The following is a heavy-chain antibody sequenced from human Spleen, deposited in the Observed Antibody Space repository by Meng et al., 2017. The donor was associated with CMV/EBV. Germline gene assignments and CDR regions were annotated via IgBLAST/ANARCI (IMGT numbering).Heavy chain of an antibody. Sequence: FSDYGLYWVRQAPGQGLGLVAFIRFDGRSKNSADSVKGRFTISKDNSKNTLYLQMSSLRPEDTAVYYCAKEREGNCGGPSCYGGFGSWGQGTLVTVSS. CDR2: IRFDGRSK. V-gene: IGHV3-30*02. CDR3: AKEREGNCGGPSCYGGFGS. D-gene: IGHD2-2*01. CDR1: FSDYG. J-gene: IGHJ4*02.